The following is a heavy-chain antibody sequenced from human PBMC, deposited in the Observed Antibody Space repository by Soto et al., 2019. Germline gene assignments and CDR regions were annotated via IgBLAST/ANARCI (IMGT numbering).Heavy chain of an antibody. Sequence: GGSLRLSCAASGFTFSSYSMNWVRQAPGKGLEWVSSISSSSSYIYYADSVKGRFTISRDNAKNSLYLQMNSLRAEDTAGYYCARDIFVDCSSTSCYNGMDVWGQGTTVTVSS. CDR2: ISSSSSYI. CDR3: ARDIFVDCSSTSCYNGMDV. CDR1: GFTFSSYS. J-gene: IGHJ6*02. D-gene: IGHD2-2*02. V-gene: IGHV3-21*01.